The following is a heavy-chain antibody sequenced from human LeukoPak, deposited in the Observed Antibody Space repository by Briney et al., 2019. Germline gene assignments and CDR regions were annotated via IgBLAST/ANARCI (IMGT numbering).Heavy chain of an antibody. V-gene: IGHV3-33*01. CDR2: ICYDGSNK. J-gene: IGHJ6*02. CDR3: ARATSYYDILTGYYNDYYYGMDV. D-gene: IGHD3-9*01. CDR1: GFTFISYG. Sequence: GRSLRLSCAASGFTFISYGMHWVRQAPGKGLEWVAVICYDGSNKYYADSVKGRFTISGDNSKNTLYLQMNSLRAEDTAVYYCARATSYYDILTGYYNDYYYGMDVWGQGTTVTVSS.